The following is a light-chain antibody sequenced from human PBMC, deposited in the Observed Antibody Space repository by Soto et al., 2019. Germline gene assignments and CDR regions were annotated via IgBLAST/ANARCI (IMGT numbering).Light chain of an antibody. CDR2: GAS. V-gene: IGKV3-20*01. CDR3: QQHGSSPIT. CDR1: QSVSNNY. J-gene: IGKJ5*01. Sequence: EIVLTQSPGTLSLSPGERATLYCRASQSVSNNYLAWYQQKPGQAPRLLIYGASNRATGIPDRFSGSGSGTDFTLTISRLEPEDFAVYYCQQHGSSPITFGQGTRLEIK.